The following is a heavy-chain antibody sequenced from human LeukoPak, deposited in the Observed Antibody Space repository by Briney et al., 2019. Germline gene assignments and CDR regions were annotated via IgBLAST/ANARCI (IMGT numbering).Heavy chain of an antibody. Sequence: GGSLRLSCAASGFTFSSYGMHWVRQAPGKGLEWVAFIRFDGSNKYYADSVKGRFTISRDNSKNTLYLQMNSLRAEDTAVYYCAKELKAVAGLDYWGQGTLVTVSS. CDR1: GFTFSSYG. CDR2: IRFDGSNK. V-gene: IGHV3-30*02. CDR3: AKELKAVAGLDY. J-gene: IGHJ4*02. D-gene: IGHD6-19*01.